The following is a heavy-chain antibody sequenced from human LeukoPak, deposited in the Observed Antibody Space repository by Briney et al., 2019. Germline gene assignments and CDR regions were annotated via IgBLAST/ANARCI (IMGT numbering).Heavy chain of an antibody. CDR2: IIASGDSA. D-gene: IGHD3-3*01. V-gene: IGHV3-48*04. J-gene: IGHJ4*02. CDR1: GFSFSTVP. CDR3: ARDPVLRCY. Sequence: GGSLRLSCEASGFSFSTVPMSWVRQVPGKGLECVSYIIASGDSAYYADPVRGRFTISRDNAKNSLYLQMNSLRAEDTAVYYCARDPVLRCYWGQGTLVTVSS.